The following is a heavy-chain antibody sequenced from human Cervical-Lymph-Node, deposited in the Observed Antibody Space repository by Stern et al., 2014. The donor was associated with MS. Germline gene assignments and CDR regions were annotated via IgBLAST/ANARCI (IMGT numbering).Heavy chain of an antibody. CDR2: ISDTASTI. Sequence: DQLVQSGGGLVQPGESLRLSCVPSGFTFSRYSMNWLRQAPGKGLEWVSFISDTASTIYYADSVKGRFTISRDNDKNSLYLQMNSLRAEDTAVYYCARSRAVWGVTPDYWGQGTRVTVSS. J-gene: IGHJ4*02. D-gene: IGHD3-10*01. V-gene: IGHV3-48*01. CDR3: ARSRAVWGVTPDY. CDR1: GFTFSRYS.